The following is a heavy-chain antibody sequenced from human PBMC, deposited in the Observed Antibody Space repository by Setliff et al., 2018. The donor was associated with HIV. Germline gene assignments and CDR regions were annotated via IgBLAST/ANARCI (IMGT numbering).Heavy chain of an antibody. J-gene: IGHJ4*02. Sequence: ASVKVSCKASGYTLSNNYIHWVRQVPGQGLEWMGIINPSVGSTNSAQQFQGRVTMTRDTSTCTVYMELRSLRSDDTALYYCARGFASWYGGGGSAYWGQGTLVTVSS. CDR3: ARGFASWYGGGGSAY. CDR2: INPSVGST. D-gene: IGHD3-16*01. V-gene: IGHV1-46*01. CDR1: GYTLSNNY.